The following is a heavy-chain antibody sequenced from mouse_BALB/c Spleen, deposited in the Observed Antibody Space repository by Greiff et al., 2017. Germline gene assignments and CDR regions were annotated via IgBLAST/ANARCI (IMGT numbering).Heavy chain of an antibody. D-gene: IGHD2-14*01. CDR1: GFTFSSFG. Sequence: EVMLVESGGGLVQPGGSRKLSCAASGFTFSSFGMHWVRQAPEKGLEWVAYISSGSSTIYYADTVKGRFTISRDNPKNTLFLQMTSLRSEDTAMYYCARNGYGAAMDYWGQGTSVTVSS. J-gene: IGHJ4*01. CDR2: ISSGSSTI. CDR3: ARNGYGAAMDY. V-gene: IGHV5-17*02.